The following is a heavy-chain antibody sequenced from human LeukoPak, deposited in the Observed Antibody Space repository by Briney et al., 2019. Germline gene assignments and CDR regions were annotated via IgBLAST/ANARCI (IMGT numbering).Heavy chain of an antibody. J-gene: IGHJ4*02. D-gene: IGHD2-15*01. CDR1: GFTFSSYG. Sequence: GGSLRLSCAASGFTFSSYGMSWVRQAPGKGLEWVSAISGSGGSTYYADSVKGRFTISRDNSKNTLYLQMNSLRAGDAAVYYCAKGPVTTCSGAYCYPFDYWSQGTLVTISS. CDR2: ISGSGGST. V-gene: IGHV3-23*01. CDR3: AKGPVTTCSGAYCYPFDY.